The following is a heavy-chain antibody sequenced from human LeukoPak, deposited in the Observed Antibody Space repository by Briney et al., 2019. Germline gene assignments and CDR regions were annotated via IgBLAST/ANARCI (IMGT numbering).Heavy chain of an antibody. Sequence: GGSLRLSCAASGFTVSSNYMSWVRQAPGKGLEWVSVIYSGGSTYYADSVKGRFTVSRDNSKNTLYLQMNSLRAEDTAVYYCARTVAGNWFGPWGQGTLVTVSS. CDR3: ARTVAGNWFGP. D-gene: IGHD6-19*01. J-gene: IGHJ5*02. V-gene: IGHV3-53*01. CDR2: IYSGGST. CDR1: GFTVSSNY.